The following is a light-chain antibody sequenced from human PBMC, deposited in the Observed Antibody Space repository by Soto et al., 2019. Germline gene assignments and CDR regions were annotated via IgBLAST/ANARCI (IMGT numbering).Light chain of an antibody. CDR2: EVS. Sequence: QPVLTQPASVSGSPGQSITISCTGTSSDVGSYNLVSWYQQHPGKAPKLMIYEVSKRPSGVSNRFSGSKSGNTASLTISGLQDEDEADYYCCSYAGNLLFGGGTQLTVL. J-gene: IGLJ2*01. CDR1: SSDVGSYNL. CDR3: CSYAGNLL. V-gene: IGLV2-23*02.